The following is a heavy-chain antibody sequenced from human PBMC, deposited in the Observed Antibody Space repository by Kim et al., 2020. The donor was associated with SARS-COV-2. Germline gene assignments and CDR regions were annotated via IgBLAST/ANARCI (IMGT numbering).Heavy chain of an antibody. CDR3: ARDKGLGGYYYYGMDV. V-gene: IGHV4-31*03. D-gene: IGHD1-26*01. Sequence: SETLSLTCTVSGGSISSGGYYWSWIRQHPGKGLECIGYIYYSGSTYYNPSLKSRVTISVDTSKNQFSLKLSSVIAADTAVYYCARDKGLGGYYYYGMDVWGQGTTVTVSS. CDR2: IYYSGST. J-gene: IGHJ6*02. CDR1: GGSISSGGYY.